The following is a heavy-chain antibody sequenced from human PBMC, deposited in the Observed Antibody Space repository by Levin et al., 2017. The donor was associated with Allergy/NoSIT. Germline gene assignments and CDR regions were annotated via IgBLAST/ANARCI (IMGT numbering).Heavy chain of an antibody. CDR3: ARLPYDTKAFDI. V-gene: IGHV4-34*01. CDR2: INHSGST. Sequence: RSQTLSLTCAVYGGSFSGYYWSWIRQPPGKGLEWIGEINHSGSTNYNPSLKSRVTISVDTSKNQFSLKLSSVTAADTAVYYCARLPYDTKAFDIWGKGTMVTVSS. D-gene: IGHD3-9*01. J-gene: IGHJ3*02. CDR1: GGSFSGYY.